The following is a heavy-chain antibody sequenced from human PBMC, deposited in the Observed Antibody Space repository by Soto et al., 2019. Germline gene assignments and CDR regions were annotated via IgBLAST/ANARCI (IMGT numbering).Heavy chain of an antibody. CDR3: ARDPYYDFWSGPFDY. Sequence: SQTLSLTCAISGDSVSSNSAAWNWIRQSPSGGLEWLGRTYYRSKWYNDYAVSVKSRITINPDTSKNQFSLQLNSVTPEDTAVYYCARDPYYDFWSGPFDYWGQGILVTLSS. V-gene: IGHV6-1*01. CDR1: GDSVSSNSAA. J-gene: IGHJ4*02. D-gene: IGHD3-3*01. CDR2: TYYRSKWYN.